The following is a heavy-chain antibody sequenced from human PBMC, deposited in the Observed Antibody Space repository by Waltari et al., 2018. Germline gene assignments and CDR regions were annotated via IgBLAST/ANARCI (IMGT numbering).Heavy chain of an antibody. Sequence: EVQLVESGGGLVKPGGSLRLSCAASGFTFSSYSMNWVRQAPGKGLEWVSSISSSSSYIYYAASGKGRFTISRDNAKNSLYLQMNSLRAEDTAVYYCARVGDYSYYYYGMDVWGQGTTVTVSS. J-gene: IGHJ6*02. CDR3: ARVGDYSYYYYGMDV. CDR2: ISSSSSYI. CDR1: GFTFSSYS. D-gene: IGHD3-16*01. V-gene: IGHV3-21*01.